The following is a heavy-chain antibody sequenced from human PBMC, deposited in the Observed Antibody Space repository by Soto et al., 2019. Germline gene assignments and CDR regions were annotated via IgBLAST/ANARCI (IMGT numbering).Heavy chain of an antibody. CDR2: IKSKTDGGTI. V-gene: IGHV3-15*07. Sequence: EVQLVESGGGLVKPGGSLRLSCAASGFTFSSAWMNWVRQAPGKGMEWVGRIKSKTDGGTIDHAAPVKGRFTISRDDSKNTRYLQMNSLNTEDKAVYFCTTFRSYYDSSAYYLWDFWGQGTLVTVSS. J-gene: IGHJ4*02. D-gene: IGHD3-22*01. CDR1: GFTFSSAW. CDR3: TTFRSYYDSSAYYLWDF.